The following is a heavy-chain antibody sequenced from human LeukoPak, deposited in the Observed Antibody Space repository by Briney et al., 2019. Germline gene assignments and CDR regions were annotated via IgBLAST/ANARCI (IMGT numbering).Heavy chain of an antibody. CDR1: GFTFSDYY. J-gene: IGHJ3*02. Sequence: GGSLRLSCAASGFTFSDYYMSWIRQAPGKGLEWVSYISSSSSYTNYADSVKGRSTISRDNAKNSLYLQMNSLRAEDTAVYYCARVTGYNDAFDIWGRGTMVTVSS. CDR2: ISSSSSYT. CDR3: ARVTGYNDAFDI. V-gene: IGHV3-11*05. D-gene: IGHD3-10*01.